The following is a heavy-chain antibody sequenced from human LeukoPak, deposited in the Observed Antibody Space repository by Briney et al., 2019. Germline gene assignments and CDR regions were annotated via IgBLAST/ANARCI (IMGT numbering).Heavy chain of an antibody. CDR2: IYYSGST. D-gene: IGHD3/OR15-3a*01. V-gene: IGHV4-30-4*01. CDR1: GGSISSGDYY. CDR3: ARDPGTGPFDY. J-gene: IGHJ4*02. Sequence: SETLSLTCTVSGGSISSGDYYWSWIRQPPGKGLEWIGYIYYSGSTYYNPSLKSRVTISVDTSKNQFSLKLSSVTAADTAVYYCARDPGTGPFDYWGQGTLVTVSS.